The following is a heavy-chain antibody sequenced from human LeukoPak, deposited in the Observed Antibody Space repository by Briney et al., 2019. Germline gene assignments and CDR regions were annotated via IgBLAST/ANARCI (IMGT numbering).Heavy chain of an antibody. V-gene: IGHV3-7*01. CDR1: GFTFSSYA. Sequence: GGSLRLSCAASGFTFSSYAMSWVRQAPGKGLEWVANIKQDGSEKYYVDSVKGRFTISRGNAKNSLYLQMNSLRAEDTAVYYCARDGVVPAAMDDWGQGTLVTVSS. J-gene: IGHJ4*02. CDR3: ARDGVVPAAMDD. CDR2: IKQDGSEK. D-gene: IGHD2-2*01.